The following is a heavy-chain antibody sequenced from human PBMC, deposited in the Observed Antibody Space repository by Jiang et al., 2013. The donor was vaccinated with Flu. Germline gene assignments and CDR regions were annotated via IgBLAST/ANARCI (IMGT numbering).Heavy chain of an antibody. CDR1: GGSISSYY. D-gene: IGHD2-21*01. CDR2: IYYSGST. J-gene: IGHJ4*02. CDR3: ARHLRAGVNIDY. V-gene: IGHV4-59*08. Sequence: LLKPSETLSLTCTVSGGSISSYYWSWIRQPPGKGLEWIGYIYYSGSTNYNPSLKSRVTISVDTSKNQFSLKLSSVTAADTAVYYCARHLRAGVNIDYWGQGTLVTVSS.